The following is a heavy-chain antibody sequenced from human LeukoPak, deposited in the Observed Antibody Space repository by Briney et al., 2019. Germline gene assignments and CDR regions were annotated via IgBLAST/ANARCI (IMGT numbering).Heavy chain of an antibody. V-gene: IGHV4-34*01. J-gene: IGHJ5*02. Sequence: SETLSLTCAVYGGSFSGYYWSWIRQPPGKGLEWIGEINHSGSTNYSPSLKSRVPISVDTSKNQFSLKLSSVTAANTAVYYCARVRARARITIFGVARNWFDPWGQGTLVTVSS. CDR3: ARVRARARITIFGVARNWFDP. CDR1: GGSFSGYY. D-gene: IGHD3-3*01. CDR2: INHSGST.